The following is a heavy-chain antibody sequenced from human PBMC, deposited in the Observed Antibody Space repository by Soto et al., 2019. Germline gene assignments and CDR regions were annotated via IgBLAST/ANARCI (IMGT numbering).Heavy chain of an antibody. Sequence: QVQLVQSRAEVKNPGASVKVSFKASGYSFTRYGIAWARQAPGQGLEWMGWINTYNGNTNYAQNLQGRVTLTTDTSTSTAYMELTSLRSNDTAIYYCAMVDVYVTPSPQDVWGQGTTVIVS. CDR3: AMVDVYVTPSPQDV. CDR2: INTYNGNT. CDR1: GYSFTRYG. V-gene: IGHV1-18*01. D-gene: IGHD3-16*01. J-gene: IGHJ6*02.